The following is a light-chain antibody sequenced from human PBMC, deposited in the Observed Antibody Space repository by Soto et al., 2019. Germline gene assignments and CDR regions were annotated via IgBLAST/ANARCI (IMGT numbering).Light chain of an antibody. V-gene: IGKV3-20*01. J-gene: IGKJ5*01. CDR1: QSVSSSY. Sequence: EIVLTQSPGTLSLSPGERATLSCRASQSVSSSYLAWYQQKPGQAPRLLIYGASSRATGIPDRFSGSGSGTDFTLTISRLEPEDFAVYYCQQYYDWPITFGQGTRLENK. CDR2: GAS. CDR3: QQYYDWPIT.